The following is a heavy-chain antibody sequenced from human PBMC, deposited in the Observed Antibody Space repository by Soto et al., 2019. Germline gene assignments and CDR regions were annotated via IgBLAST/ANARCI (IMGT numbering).Heavy chain of an antibody. CDR3: ARARWYDAFDV. CDR1: GXFVSSGDY. Sequence: XTLSLPGAVSGXFVSSGDYGGWIRKPPGKGLEWIGSIFHGGNTYYNPSLKSRVTISVDMSKNQFSLNLNSVTAADTAVYYCARARWYDAFDVWGQGT. J-gene: IGHJ3*01. CDR2: IFHGGNT. D-gene: IGHD2-15*01. V-gene: IGHV4-38-2*01.